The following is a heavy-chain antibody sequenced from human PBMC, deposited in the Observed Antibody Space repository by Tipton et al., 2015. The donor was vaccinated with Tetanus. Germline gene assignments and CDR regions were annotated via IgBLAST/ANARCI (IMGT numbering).Heavy chain of an antibody. J-gene: IGHJ5*02. Sequence: QLVQSGTEVKEPGESLKISCQGSGYFFDTHWIAWVRQMPGKGLEWMGIIYPGDADTRYSPSFQGQVTMSVDRSTATAYLQWGSLKASDTAIYYCARHFGEMLYAPFRFDPWGQGTLVTVSS. D-gene: IGHD3-3*01. CDR1: GYFFDTHW. CDR3: ARHFGEMLYAPFRFDP. CDR2: IYPGDADT. V-gene: IGHV5-51*01.